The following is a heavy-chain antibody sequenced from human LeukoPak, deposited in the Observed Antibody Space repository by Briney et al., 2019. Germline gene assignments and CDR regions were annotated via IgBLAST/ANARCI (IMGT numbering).Heavy chain of an antibody. J-gene: IGHJ4*02. CDR1: RGSISSSAHS. Sequence: PSETLSLTCTLPRGSISSSAHSGGCIRHPPGKGLEWIGNIYHSGNIYYNASLKSRVAISVDTSKNQFSLKLNSVTATDTAVYHCARQYGAGYSSTWYFDYWGQGTLVTVSS. V-gene: IGHV4-39*01. CDR2: IYHSGNI. CDR3: ARQYGAGYSSTWYFDY. D-gene: IGHD2-2*01.